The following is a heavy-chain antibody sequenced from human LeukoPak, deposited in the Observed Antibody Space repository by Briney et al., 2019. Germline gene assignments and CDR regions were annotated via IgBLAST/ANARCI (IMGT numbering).Heavy chain of an antibody. D-gene: IGHD6-13*01. Sequence: PGGSLRLSCAASGFTLSSNSMTWVRQAPGKGLEWVASISTSSIYIYYADSVKGRFTISRDNAKKSLFLQMNSLRGEDTAVYYCVRGVMNVAAVDDAFDLWGQGTMVTVSS. J-gene: IGHJ3*01. CDR1: GFTLSSNS. CDR2: ISTSSIYI. CDR3: VRGVMNVAAVDDAFDL. V-gene: IGHV3-21*01.